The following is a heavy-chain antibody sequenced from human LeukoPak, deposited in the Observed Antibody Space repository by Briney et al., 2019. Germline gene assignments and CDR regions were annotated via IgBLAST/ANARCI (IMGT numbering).Heavy chain of an antibody. CDR1: GFTFDDYA. J-gene: IGHJ3*02. CDR2: ISWNSGSI. CDR3: AKGSSGWTSDAFDI. Sequence: PGGSLRLSCAASGFTFDDYAMHWVRQAPGKGLEWVSGISWNSGSIGYADSVKGRFTISRDNAKNSLYPQMNSLRAEDTALYYCAKGSSGWTSDAFDIWGQGTMVTVSS. D-gene: IGHD6-19*01. V-gene: IGHV3-9*01.